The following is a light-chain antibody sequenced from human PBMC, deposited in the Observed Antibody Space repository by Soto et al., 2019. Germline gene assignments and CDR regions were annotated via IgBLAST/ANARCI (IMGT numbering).Light chain of an antibody. CDR1: SSDIGSYSL. V-gene: IGLV2-23*02. Sequence: QSVLTQPAPVSGSPGQSITISCTGTSSDIGSYSLVSWYQHHPGKAPKLMIYDVSKRPSGVSNRFSASKSGNTASLTISGLQAEDEADYYCCSYAGSTFVFGTGTKVTVL. CDR3: CSYAGSTFV. CDR2: DVS. J-gene: IGLJ1*01.